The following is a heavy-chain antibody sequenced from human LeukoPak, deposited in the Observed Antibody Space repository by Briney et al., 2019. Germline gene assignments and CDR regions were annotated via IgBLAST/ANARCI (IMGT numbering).Heavy chain of an antibody. J-gene: IGHJ4*02. V-gene: IGHV4-59*01. CDR2: IFYSAST. CDR3: ARGRASGGYPHFDS. D-gene: IGHD6-19*01. Sequence: SETLSLTCTVSGGSIDSYYWTWIRQPPGKGLEWIAYIFYSASTNYHPSLKSRATITVDTSRTQFSLKLRSVTAADMAVYYCARGRASGGYPHFDSWGQGIQVTVSS. CDR1: GGSIDSYY.